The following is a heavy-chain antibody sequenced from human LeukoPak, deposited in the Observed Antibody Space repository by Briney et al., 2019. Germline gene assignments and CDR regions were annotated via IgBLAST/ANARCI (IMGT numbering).Heavy chain of an antibody. D-gene: IGHD3-10*01. J-gene: IGHJ3*02. CDR1: GGTFSSYA. V-gene: IGHV1-69*13. Sequence: SVKVSCKASGGTFSSYAISWVRQAPGQGLEWMGGIIPIFGTANYAQKFQGRVTITADESTSTAYMELSSLRSEDTAVYYCATEANHIDHYGLSDAFDIWGQGTMVTVSS. CDR2: IIPIFGTA. CDR3: ATEANHIDHYGLSDAFDI.